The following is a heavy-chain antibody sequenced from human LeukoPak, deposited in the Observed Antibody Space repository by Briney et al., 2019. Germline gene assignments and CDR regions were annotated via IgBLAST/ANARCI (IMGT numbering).Heavy chain of an antibody. D-gene: IGHD1-14*01. CDR3: ARDQVS. J-gene: IGHJ5*02. V-gene: IGHV3-53*01. CDR2: IYSGGAT. CDR1: GFAVSSNY. Sequence: GGSLRLSCAAAGFAVSSNYMSWVRQPPGKGLEWVSVIYSGGATYYADSVKGRFTISRDNSKNTLYLQMNSLRAEDTAVYYCARDQVSWGQGTLVTVSS.